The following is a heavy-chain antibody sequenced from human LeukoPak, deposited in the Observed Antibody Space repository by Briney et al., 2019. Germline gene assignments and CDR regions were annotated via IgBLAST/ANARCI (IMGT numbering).Heavy chain of an antibody. J-gene: IGHJ2*01. CDR3: ARGALISSSWPYWDFDL. CDR1: GGSISSGSYY. V-gene: IGHV4-61*02. D-gene: IGHD6-13*01. CDR2: IYTSGST. Sequence: SQTLSLTCTVSGGSISSGSYYWSWIRQPAGKGLEWIGRIYTSGSTNYNPSLKSRVTISVDTSKNQFSLKLSSVTAADTAVYYCARGALISSSWPYWDFDLWGRGTLVTVSS.